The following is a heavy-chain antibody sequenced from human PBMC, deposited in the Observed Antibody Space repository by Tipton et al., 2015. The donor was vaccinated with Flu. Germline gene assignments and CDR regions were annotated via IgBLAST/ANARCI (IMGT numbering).Heavy chain of an antibody. D-gene: IGHD6-19*01. CDR3: ARGEQWLGGDY. CDR2: IYNNGNT. Sequence: SLRLSCAASGFIVSDNYMSWIRQTPGKGLEWVAIIYNNGNTYYGDSVKGRFTISRDYSKNTLYLQMNSLRGDDTAVYYCARGEQWLGGDYWGQGTLVTVSS. CDR1: GFIVSDNY. J-gene: IGHJ4*02. V-gene: IGHV3-53*01.